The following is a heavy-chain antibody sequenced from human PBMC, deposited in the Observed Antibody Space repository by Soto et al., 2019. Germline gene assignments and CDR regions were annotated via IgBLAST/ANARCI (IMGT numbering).Heavy chain of an antibody. CDR1: GGSISSGDYY. Sequence: PSETLSLTCTVSGGSISSGDYYWSWIRQPPGKGLEWIGYIYYSGSTYYNPSLKSRVTISVDTSKNQFSLKLSSVTAADTPVYYCARERPDGSRLDPWGQGTLVTLSS. J-gene: IGHJ5*02. V-gene: IGHV4-30-4*01. D-gene: IGHD6-13*01. CDR3: ARERPDGSRLDP. CDR2: IYYSGST.